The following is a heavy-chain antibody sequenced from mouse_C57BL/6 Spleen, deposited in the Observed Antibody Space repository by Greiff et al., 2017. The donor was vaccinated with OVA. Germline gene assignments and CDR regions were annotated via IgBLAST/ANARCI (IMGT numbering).Heavy chain of an antibody. CDR3: ARTYDYDDGYYYAMDY. CDR2: IWSGGST. Sequence: VQGVESGPGLVQPSQSLSITCTVSGFSLTSYGVHWVRQSPGKGLEWLGVIWSGGSTDYNAAFISRLSISKDNSKSQVFFKMNSLQADDTAIYYCARTYDYDDGYYYAMDYWGQGTSVTVSS. CDR1: GFSLTSYG. V-gene: IGHV2-2*01. D-gene: IGHD2-4*01. J-gene: IGHJ4*01.